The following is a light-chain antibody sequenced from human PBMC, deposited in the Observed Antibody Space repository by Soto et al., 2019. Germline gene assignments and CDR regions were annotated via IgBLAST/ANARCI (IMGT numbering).Light chain of an antibody. CDR1: QSVSSNH. V-gene: IGKV3-20*01. CDR3: QQYGTSEII. J-gene: IGKJ5*01. CDR2: RTS. Sequence: DIVLTPSPGTLSLSPGARATLSCRASQSVSSNHLAWYQQKPGQAPRLLMFRTSSRATGFPARFSASGSGTDFTLTISRLEPEDFAVFFCQQYGTSEIIFGQGTRLEIK.